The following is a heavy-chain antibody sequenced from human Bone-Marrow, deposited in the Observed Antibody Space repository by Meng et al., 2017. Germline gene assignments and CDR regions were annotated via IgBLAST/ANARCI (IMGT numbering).Heavy chain of an antibody. CDR1: GYTFTGYY. Sequence: QGPLVPSGAEVKKTGASVKVSCKASGYTFTGYYMHWVRQAPGQGLEWMGRINPNSGGTNYAQKFQGRVTMTRDTSISTAYMELSRLRSDDTAVYYCARAVLTKLNFDYWGQGTLVTVSS. V-gene: IGHV1-2*06. CDR2: INPNSGGT. CDR3: ARAVLTKLNFDY. D-gene: IGHD3-9*01. J-gene: IGHJ4*02.